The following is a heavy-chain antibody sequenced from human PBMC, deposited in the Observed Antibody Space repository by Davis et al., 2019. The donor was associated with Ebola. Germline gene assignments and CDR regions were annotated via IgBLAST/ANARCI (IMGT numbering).Heavy chain of an antibody. J-gene: IGHJ5*02. CDR1: GGSFSGYY. D-gene: IGHD3-22*01. CDR2: INHSGST. CDR3: ARGHLGYYYDSSGYYLGPSWFDP. V-gene: IGHV4-34*01. Sequence: GSLRLSCAVYGGSFSGYYCSWIRPPPGKGLEWIGEINHSGSTNYNPSLKSRVTISVDTSKNQFSLKLSSVTAADTAVYYCARGHLGYYYDSSGYYLGPSWFDPWGQGTLVTVSS.